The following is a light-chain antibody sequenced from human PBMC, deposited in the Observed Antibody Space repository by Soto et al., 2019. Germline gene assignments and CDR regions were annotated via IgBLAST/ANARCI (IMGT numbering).Light chain of an antibody. CDR2: LEGSGTY. J-gene: IGLJ2*01. V-gene: IGLV4-60*02. Sequence: QLVLTQSSSASASLGSSVKLTCTLSSGHSSYIIAWHQHQPGKAPRYWMNLEGSGTYNKGSGVPDRFSGSSSGADRYLTISILQFEDEADYYCETWGSNTRVFGGGTKLTVL. CDR3: ETWGSNTRV. CDR1: SGHSSYI.